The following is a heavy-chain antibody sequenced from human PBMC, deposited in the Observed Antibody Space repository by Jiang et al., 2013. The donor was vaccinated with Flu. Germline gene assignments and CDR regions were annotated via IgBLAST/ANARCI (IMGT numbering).Heavy chain of an antibody. D-gene: IGHD5-24*01. CDR2: SITWEH. CDR1: SISNQY. CDR3: ARQLAEVATIGQTDAFDV. Sequence: SISNQYWSWIRQPQGRDWSGLDISITWEHQLQSLPQESSLHISSTSKNQFSLILSSVTAADTAVYYCARQLAEVATIGQTDAFDVWGQGTMVTVSS. V-gene: IGHV4-59*08. J-gene: IGHJ3*01.